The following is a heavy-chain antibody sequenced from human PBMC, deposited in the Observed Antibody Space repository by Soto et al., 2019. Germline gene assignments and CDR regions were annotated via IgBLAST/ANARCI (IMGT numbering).Heavy chain of an antibody. Sequence: QVQLVQSGAEVKKPGASVKVSCKASGYTFTSYGISWVRQAPGQGLEWMGWISAYNGNTNYAQKLQGRVTMTTDTSTSTADMELRSLRSDDTAVYYCARDGGIRGLRWLHSGFRGGNSYFDLRGRGTLVTVSS. CDR2: ISAYNGNT. V-gene: IGHV1-18*01. D-gene: IGHD3-10*01. CDR3: ARDGGIRGLRWLHSGFRGGNSYFDL. J-gene: IGHJ2*01. CDR1: GYTFTSYG.